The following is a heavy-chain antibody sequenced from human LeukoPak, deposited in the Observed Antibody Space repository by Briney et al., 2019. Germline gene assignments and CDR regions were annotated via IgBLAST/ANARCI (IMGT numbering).Heavy chain of an antibody. CDR3: ATNSGSWFDP. CDR2: INHSGST. V-gene: IGHV4-34*01. Sequence: SETLSLTCAVYGGSFIGYYWSWIRQPPGKGLEWIGEINHSGSTNYNPSLKSRVTISVDTSKNQFSLKLSSVTSADTAVYYCATNSGSWFDPWGQGTLVTVSS. J-gene: IGHJ5*02. CDR1: GGSFIGYY. D-gene: IGHD1-7*01.